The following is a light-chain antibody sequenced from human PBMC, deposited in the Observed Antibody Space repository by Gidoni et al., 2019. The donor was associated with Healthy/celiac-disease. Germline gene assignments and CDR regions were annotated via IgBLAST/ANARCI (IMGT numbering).Light chain of an antibody. V-gene: IGLV2-14*01. Sequence: QSALTQPAPVSGSPVQSITISCTGTSSDVCVYNYVSCYQPHPGKAPKLMIYDVSNRPSVVSNRFSGSKSGNTASLTISGLQAEDEADYYGSSYTSSSTYVFGTGTKVTVL. CDR3: SSYTSSSTYV. CDR1: SSDVCVYNY. CDR2: DVS. J-gene: IGLJ1*01.